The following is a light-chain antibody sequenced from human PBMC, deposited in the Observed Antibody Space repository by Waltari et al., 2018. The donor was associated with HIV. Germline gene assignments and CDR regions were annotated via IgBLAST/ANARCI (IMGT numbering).Light chain of an antibody. Sequence: QSALTQPRSVSGSPGQSVPTSCTRTISAVGGYNYVSWYQQHPGKAPKLIIYDVSKRPSGVPDRFSGSKSGNTAALTISGLQAEDEADYYCCSYAGSYRGVFGGGTKLTVL. CDR2: DVS. CDR3: CSYAGSYRGV. V-gene: IGLV2-11*01. J-gene: IGLJ2*01. CDR1: ISAVGGYNY.